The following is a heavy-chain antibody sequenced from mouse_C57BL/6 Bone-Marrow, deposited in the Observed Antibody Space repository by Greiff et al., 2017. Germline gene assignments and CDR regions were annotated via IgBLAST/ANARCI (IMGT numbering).Heavy chain of an antibody. Sequence: EVKLVESGGGLVKPGGSLKLSCAASGFTFSSSAMSWVRQTPEQRLEWVATISAGGSYTYYPDNVKGRFTISRDNAKNNLYLQMSHLKSEDTAMDYCARDYYGSSSCAYWGQGTLVTVSA. D-gene: IGHD1-1*01. J-gene: IGHJ3*01. CDR1: GFTFSSSA. V-gene: IGHV5-4*01. CDR3: ARDYYGSSSCAY. CDR2: ISAGGSYT.